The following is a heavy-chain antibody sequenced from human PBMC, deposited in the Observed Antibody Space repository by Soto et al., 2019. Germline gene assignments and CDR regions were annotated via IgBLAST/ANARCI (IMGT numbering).Heavy chain of an antibody. J-gene: IGHJ4*02. D-gene: IGHD3-10*01. CDR3: AKGMFSSSPAAAGSFDY. CDR2: IGGTDGKT. V-gene: IGHV3-23*01. CDR1: GFTFSSYA. Sequence: LRLSCAASGFTFSSYAMSWVRQAPGKGLEWVAAIGGTDGKTYYADSVKGRFTISRDNSENTLYLQMSRLRAEDTAVYFCAKGMFSSSPAAAGSFDYWGQGALVTVSS.